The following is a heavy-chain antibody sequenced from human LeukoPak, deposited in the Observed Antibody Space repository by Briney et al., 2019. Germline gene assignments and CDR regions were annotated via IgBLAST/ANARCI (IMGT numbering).Heavy chain of an antibody. D-gene: IGHD3-10*01. J-gene: IGHJ4*02. CDR1: GFTFSSYS. V-gene: IGHV3-21*03. Sequence: GGSLRLSCAASGFTFSSYSMNWVRQAPGKGLEWVSSISSSSSYIYYADSVKGRFTISRDNAKNSLYLQMNSLKTGDTAVYYCTTARNMVRGVIPLDYWGQGTLVTVSS. CDR2: ISSSSSYI. CDR3: TTARNMVRGVIPLDY.